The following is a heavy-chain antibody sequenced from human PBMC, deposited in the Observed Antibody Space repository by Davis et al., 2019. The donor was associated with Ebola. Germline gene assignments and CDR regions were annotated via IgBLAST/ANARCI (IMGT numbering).Heavy chain of an antibody. CDR1: GFTFSSYA. D-gene: IGHD1-7*01. J-gene: IGHJ4*02. V-gene: IGHV3-30-3*01. CDR2: ISYDGGNK. CDR3: AKATNWKYLYYFDL. Sequence: PGGSLRLSCAASGFTFSSYAMHWVRQAPGKGLEWLAVISYDGGNKFYADSVKGRFTISRDTSQNTVYLQMNSLRGEDTAVYYCAKATNWKYLYYFDLWGQGTLVTVSS.